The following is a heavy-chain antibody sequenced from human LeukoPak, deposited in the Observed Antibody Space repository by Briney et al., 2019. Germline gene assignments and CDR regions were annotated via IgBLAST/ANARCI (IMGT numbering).Heavy chain of an antibody. Sequence: GGSLRLSCGASGFRFSSYAMSWVRQALGKGLEWVSSISGSGGSTYYTDSVKGRFAISRDNSKSTLYLQMNSLGTDDTALYYCVKGGQNYDFWRFDYWGQGTLVTASS. CDR3: VKGGQNYDFWRFDY. CDR2: ISGSGGST. V-gene: IGHV3-23*01. D-gene: IGHD3-3*01. J-gene: IGHJ4*02. CDR1: GFRFSSYA.